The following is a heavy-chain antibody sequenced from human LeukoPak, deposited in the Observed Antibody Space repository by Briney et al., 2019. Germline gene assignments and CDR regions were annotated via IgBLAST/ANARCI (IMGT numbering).Heavy chain of an antibody. Sequence: GGSLRLSCAASGFTFSSSAMSWVRQPPGKGLEWVSSISGSGSGGSTYYADSVKGRLTISRDTSQTTLYLHMNSLIAEDTAVYDCAKAGYSRFDYWGQGTRVTVSS. CDR1: GFTFSSSA. J-gene: IGHJ4*02. CDR2: ISGSGSGGST. D-gene: IGHD5-24*01. V-gene: IGHV3-23*01. CDR3: AKAGYSRFDY.